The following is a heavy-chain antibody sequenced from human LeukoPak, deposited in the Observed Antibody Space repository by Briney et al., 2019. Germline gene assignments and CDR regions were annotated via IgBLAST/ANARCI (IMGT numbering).Heavy chain of an antibody. J-gene: IGHJ3*02. CDR1: GFTFSNYV. CDR2: INSDGSST. CDR3: VRVFTMIVVDALDI. V-gene: IGHV3-74*01. Sequence: PGGSLRLSCAASGFTFSNYVVSWIRQAPGKGLVWVSRINSDGSSTSYADSVKGRFTISRDNAKNTLYLQMNSLRAEDTAVYYCVRVFTMIVVDALDIWGQGTMVTVSS. D-gene: IGHD3-22*01.